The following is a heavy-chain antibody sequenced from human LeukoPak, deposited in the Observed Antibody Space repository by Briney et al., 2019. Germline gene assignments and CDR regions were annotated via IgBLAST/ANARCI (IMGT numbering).Heavy chain of an antibody. CDR2: ISVTDDTT. CDR1: GFTFRSND. J-gene: IGHJ4*02. V-gene: IGHV3-23*01. CDR3: PKDLNSGTPRGVFLH. D-gene: IGHD2-2*01. Sequence: GGSLRLSCAASGFTFRSNDMRWVREAPGKGGEWVSAISVTDDTTFYADSVKGRITISRDNSKKTLYMQMNSLRAEDTAVYYCPKDLNSGTPRGVFLHLGQGALVTVS.